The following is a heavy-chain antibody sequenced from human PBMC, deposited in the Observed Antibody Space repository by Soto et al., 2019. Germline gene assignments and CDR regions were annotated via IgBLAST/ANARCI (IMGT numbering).Heavy chain of an antibody. CDR2: INAGNGNT. Sequence: ASGKVSCKASVSTFTSYAMHWVRQAPGQRLEWMGWINAGNGNTKYSQKFQGRVTITRDTSASTAYMELSSLRSEDTAVYYCARGSGYYYWDDYWGQGTLVTVSS. CDR3: ARGSGYYYWDDY. J-gene: IGHJ4*02. CDR1: VSTFTSYA. D-gene: IGHD3-22*01. V-gene: IGHV1-3*01.